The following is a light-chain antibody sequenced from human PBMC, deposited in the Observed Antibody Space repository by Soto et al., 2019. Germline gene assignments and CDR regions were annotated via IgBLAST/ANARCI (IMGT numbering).Light chain of an antibody. CDR1: QGISSY. V-gene: IGKV1-8*01. Sequence: IRMTQSPSSFSASTGDRVTITCRASQGISSYLAWYQQKPGKAPKLLIYAASTLQSGVPSRFSGSGSGTDFTLTISCLQSEDFATYYCQQYYSYLLTFGGGTKVDI. CDR3: QQYYSYLLT. J-gene: IGKJ4*01. CDR2: AAS.